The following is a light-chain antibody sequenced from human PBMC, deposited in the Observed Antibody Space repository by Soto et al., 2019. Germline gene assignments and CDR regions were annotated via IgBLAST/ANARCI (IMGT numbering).Light chain of an antibody. J-gene: IGLJ2*01. V-gene: IGLV8-61*01. CDR2: STN. CDR3: VLYMGSGISV. Sequence: QTVVTQEPSFSVSPGGTVTLTCGLSSGSVSTTYYPSWYQQTPGQAPRTLIYSTNTRSSGVPDRFAGSILGNKAALTIMGAQADDESDYYCVLYMGSGISVFGGGTKVTVL. CDR1: SGSVSTTYY.